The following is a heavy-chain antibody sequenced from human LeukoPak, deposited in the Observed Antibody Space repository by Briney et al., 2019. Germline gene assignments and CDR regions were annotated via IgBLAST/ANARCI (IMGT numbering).Heavy chain of an antibody. V-gene: IGHV1-8*03. Sequence: ASVKVSCKASGYTFTSYDINWVRQAPGQGLEWMGWMNPNSGNTGYAQKFQGRVTITRNTSISTAYMELSSLRSEDTAVYYCARFGYCSSTSCSSDAFDIWGQGTMVTVSS. CDR2: MNPNSGNT. J-gene: IGHJ3*02. CDR1: GYTFTSYD. D-gene: IGHD2-2*03. CDR3: ARFGYCSSTSCSSDAFDI.